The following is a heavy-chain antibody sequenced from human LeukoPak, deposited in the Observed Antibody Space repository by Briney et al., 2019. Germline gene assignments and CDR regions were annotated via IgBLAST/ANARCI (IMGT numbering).Heavy chain of an antibody. V-gene: IGHV3-23*01. CDR3: AKGPLYMQAAGPPSWSDP. CDR1: GFTFSSYA. J-gene: IGHJ5*02. CDR2: ISGSGGST. D-gene: IGHD6-13*01. Sequence: GGSLRLSCAASGFTFSSYAMSWVRQAPGKGLEWVSAISGSGGSTYYADSVKGRFTISRDNSKNTLYLQMNSLRAEDTAVYYCAKGPLYMQAAGPPSWSDPWGKGPLVTVSS.